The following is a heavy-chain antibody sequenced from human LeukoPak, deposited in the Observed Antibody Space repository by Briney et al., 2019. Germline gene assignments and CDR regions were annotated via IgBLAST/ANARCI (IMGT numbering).Heavy chain of an antibody. D-gene: IGHD2-2*01. CDR3: ARGRYCSSTSCLDLLDY. CDR2: IYRDGGT. J-gene: IGHJ4*02. Sequence: GGSLRLSCAASEFTISSNYMSWVRQAPGKGLEWVSVIYRDGGTSHADSVKGRFTISRDNSKNTVYLQMGSLRAEDMAVYYCARGRYCSSTSCLDLLDYWGQGTLVTVSS. V-gene: IGHV3-53*05. CDR1: EFTISSNY.